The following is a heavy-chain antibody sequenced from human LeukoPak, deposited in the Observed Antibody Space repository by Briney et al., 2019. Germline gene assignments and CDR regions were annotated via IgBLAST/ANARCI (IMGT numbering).Heavy chain of an antibody. CDR3: GRLGVGSTREDA. Sequence: NPSDTLSLTCPLSGYSISSNYYWAWNSQHPGKELELIGSIHHPAGTNYSPSLKSRLTILVDTSKHHFSLKLTSLTAADTAVYFCGRLGVGSTREDAWGQGTLVSVSS. CDR2: IHHPAGT. V-gene: IGHV4-38-2*01. D-gene: IGHD3-16*01. CDR1: GYSISSNYY. J-gene: IGHJ5*02.